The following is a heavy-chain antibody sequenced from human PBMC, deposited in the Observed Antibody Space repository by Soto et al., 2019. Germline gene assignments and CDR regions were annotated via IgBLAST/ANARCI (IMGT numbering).Heavy chain of an antibody. CDR2: ISYDGSNK. Sequence: QVQLVESGGGVVQPGRSLRLSCAASGFTFSSYAMHWVRQAPGKGLEWVAVISYDGSNKYYADSVKGRFTISRDNSKNTLYLQMNSLRAEDTAVYYCARVSIAVSDAFDIWGQGTMVTVSS. D-gene: IGHD6-19*01. J-gene: IGHJ3*02. CDR1: GFTFSSYA. V-gene: IGHV3-30-3*01. CDR3: ARVSIAVSDAFDI.